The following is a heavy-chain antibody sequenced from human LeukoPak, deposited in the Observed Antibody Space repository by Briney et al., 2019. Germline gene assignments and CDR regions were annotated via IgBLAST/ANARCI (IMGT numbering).Heavy chain of an antibody. CDR2: INQSGST. CDR3: ASDIVVVPAAMGSYYYYGMDV. CDR1: GGSFSGYY. V-gene: IGHV4-34*01. D-gene: IGHD2-2*01. J-gene: IGHJ6*02. Sequence: PSETLSLTCAVYGGSFSGYYWSWIRQPPGKGLEWIGEINQSGSTNYNPSLKSRVTISVDTSKNQFSLKLSSVTAADTAVYYCASDIVVVPAAMGSYYYYGMDVWGQGTTVTVSS.